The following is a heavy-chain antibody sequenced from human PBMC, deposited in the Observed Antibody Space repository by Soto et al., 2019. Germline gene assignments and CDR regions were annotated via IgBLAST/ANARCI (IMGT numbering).Heavy chain of an antibody. CDR3: AKVVKYDVLTGYYKGPDYYGMDV. CDR2: ISGSGGST. CDR1: GFTFSIYS. V-gene: IGHV3-23*01. J-gene: IGHJ6*02. D-gene: IGHD3-9*01. Sequence: QLLESGGGLVQPGGSLRLSCAASGFTFSIYSMNWVRQAPGKGLEWVLLISGSGGSTHYADSVEGRFTISRDNSKNTLYLEMDSLRAEDTAVYYCAKVVKYDVLTGYYKGPDYYGMDVWGQGTTVTVSS.